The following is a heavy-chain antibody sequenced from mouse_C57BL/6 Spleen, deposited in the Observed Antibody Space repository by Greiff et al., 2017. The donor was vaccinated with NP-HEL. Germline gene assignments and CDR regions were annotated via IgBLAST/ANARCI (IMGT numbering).Heavy chain of an antibody. CDR2: ISSGGDYI. J-gene: IGHJ1*03. D-gene: IGHD2-5*01. V-gene: IGHV5-9-1*02. Sequence: EVQGVESGEGLVKPGGSLKLSCAASGFTFSSYAMSWVRQTPEKRLEWVAYISSGGDYIYYADTVKGRFTISRDNARNTLYLQMSSLKSVDTAMYYCTRAPAYYSIYWYFDVWGTGTTVTVSS. CDR3: TRAPAYYSIYWYFDV. CDR1: GFTFSSYA.